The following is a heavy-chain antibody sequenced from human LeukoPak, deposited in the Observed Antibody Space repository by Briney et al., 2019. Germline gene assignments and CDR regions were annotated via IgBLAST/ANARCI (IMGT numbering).Heavy chain of an antibody. CDR3: ATDVGAD. CDR2: IKEDGSEK. Sequence: GGSLRLSCAVSGFTFSRSWMTWVRQTPGKGLQWVANIKEDGSEKYYVDSVKGRFTISRDNAKNSLYLQMNSLRAEDTAVYYCATDVGADWGQGTLVTVSS. V-gene: IGHV3-7*01. J-gene: IGHJ4*02. CDR1: GFTFSRSW.